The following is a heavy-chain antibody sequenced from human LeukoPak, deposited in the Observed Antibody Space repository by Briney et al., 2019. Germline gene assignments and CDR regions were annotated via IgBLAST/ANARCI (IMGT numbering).Heavy chain of an antibody. CDR3: ARTRSRGLNWFDP. J-gene: IGHJ5*02. V-gene: IGHV4-30-4*08. D-gene: IGHD3-16*01. Sequence: SETLSLTCTVSGGSISSGDYYWSWIRQPPGKGLEWIGYIYYSGSTYYNPSLESRVTISVDTSKNQFSLKLSSVTAADTAVYYCARTRSRGLNWFDPWGQGTLVTVSS. CDR2: IYYSGST. CDR1: GGSISSGDYY.